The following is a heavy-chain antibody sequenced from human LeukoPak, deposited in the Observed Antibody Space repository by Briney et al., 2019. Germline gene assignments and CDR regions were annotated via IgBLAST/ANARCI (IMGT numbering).Heavy chain of an antibody. CDR1: GFTFSSYA. D-gene: IGHD3-10*01. J-gene: IGHJ4*02. Sequence: GGSLRLSCAASGFTFSSYAMSWVRQAPGKGLEWVSAISDSGSSTYYADSVKGRFTISRDNSKNTLHLQMNSLRAEDTAVYYCASITMVRGVIINGIDYWGQGTLVTVSS. CDR3: ASITMVRGVIINGIDY. V-gene: IGHV3-23*01. CDR2: ISDSGSST.